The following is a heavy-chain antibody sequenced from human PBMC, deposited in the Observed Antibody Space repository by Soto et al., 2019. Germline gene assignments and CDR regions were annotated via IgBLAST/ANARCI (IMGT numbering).Heavy chain of an antibody. CDR1: GFTFSSYA. CDR3: AKGDTPNDY. J-gene: IGHJ4*02. Sequence: PGGSLRLSCAASGFTFSSYAMTWVRQAPGKGLEWVSTISGSGIVTYYADSVQGRFTISRDSSKNTLYLQMNSLRAEDTAVYYCAKGDTPNDYWGQGTLVTVSS. V-gene: IGHV3-23*01. D-gene: IGHD5-18*01. CDR2: ISGSGIVT.